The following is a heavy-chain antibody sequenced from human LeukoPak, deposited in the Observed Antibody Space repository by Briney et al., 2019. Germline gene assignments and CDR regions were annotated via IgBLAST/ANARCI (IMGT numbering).Heavy chain of an antibody. Sequence: GGSLRLSCAASGFIFYSYAMHWVRQAPGRGLEYVSAITSSGGNADSVKGRFTISRDNSKNTLYLQMGSLRADDMAVYYCTRGPGYDYVWGSYRADYWGQGTLVTVSS. V-gene: IGHV3-64*02. D-gene: IGHD3-16*02. CDR1: GFIFYSYA. CDR2: ITSSGG. CDR3: TRGPGYDYVWGSYRADY. J-gene: IGHJ4*02.